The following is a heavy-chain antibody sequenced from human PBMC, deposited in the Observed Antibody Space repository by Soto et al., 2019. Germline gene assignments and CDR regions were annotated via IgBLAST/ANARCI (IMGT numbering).Heavy chain of an antibody. J-gene: IGHJ4*02. Sequence: GSLRLSCAASGIAFSGHGMHWVRQAPGKGLEWVAVIRYDGSNIYYADSVKGRFTISRDNSKNTLYLQMNSLRAEDTAVYYCARDNAGDSDYWGQGTLVTVSS. CDR1: GIAFSGHG. CDR2: IRYDGSNI. D-gene: IGHD2-21*02. CDR3: ARDNAGDSDY. V-gene: IGHV3-33*01.